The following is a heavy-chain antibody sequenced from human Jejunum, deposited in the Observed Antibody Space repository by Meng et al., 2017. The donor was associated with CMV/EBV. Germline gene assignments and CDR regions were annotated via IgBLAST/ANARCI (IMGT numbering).Heavy chain of an antibody. CDR3: GRDQGRELINH. CDR1: GDSISSDIW. Sequence: QVRLQGAGPGLVKPSWTPSLTCTVSGDSISSDIWWSWVRQPPGKGLEWIGEVYHRGDTNYNPSLKSRVDISVDKSKNQFYLSLFSVTAADTAVYYCGRDQGRELINHWGQGTLVTVSS. J-gene: IGHJ4*02. CDR2: VYHRGDT. V-gene: IGHV4-4*02. D-gene: IGHD1-7*01.